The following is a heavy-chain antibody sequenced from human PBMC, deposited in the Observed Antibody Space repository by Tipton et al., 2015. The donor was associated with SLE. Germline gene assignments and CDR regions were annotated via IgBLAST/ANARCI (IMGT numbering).Heavy chain of an antibody. D-gene: IGHD3-9*01. CDR1: GGSISSGGYY. Sequence: GLVKPSETLSLTCAVSGGSISSGGYYWTWIRQHPGKGLEWLGYIYYSGSAFYNPSLKSRLTLLVDTSKNQFSLKLRSVTAADTAVYYCARGGPTGSFFPWGQGTLVTVSS. J-gene: IGHJ5*02. V-gene: IGHV4-31*11. CDR2: IYYSGSA. CDR3: ARGGPTGSFFP.